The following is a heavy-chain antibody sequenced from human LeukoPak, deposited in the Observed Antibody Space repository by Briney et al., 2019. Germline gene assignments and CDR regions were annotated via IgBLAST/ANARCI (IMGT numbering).Heavy chain of an antibody. V-gene: IGHV4-59*11. Sequence: SETLSLTCTVSGGSISSHYWSWIRQPPGKGLEWIGYIYYSGGTNYNPSLKSRVTISVDTSKNQFSLKLSSVTAADTAVYYCARAFDIWGQGTMVTVSS. J-gene: IGHJ3*02. CDR2: IYYSGGT. CDR1: GGSISSHY. CDR3: ARAFDI.